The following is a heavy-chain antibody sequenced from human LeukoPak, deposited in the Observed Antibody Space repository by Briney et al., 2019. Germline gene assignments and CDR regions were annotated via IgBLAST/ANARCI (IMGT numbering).Heavy chain of an antibody. J-gene: IGHJ5*02. CDR1: GYTFTGYY. Sequence: ASVKVSCKASGYTFTGYYMHWVRQAPGQGLEWMGIINPSGGSTNYAQKFQGRVTMTRDMSTSTVYMELSSLRSEDTAVYYCARTRGANWFDPWGQGTLVTVSS. CDR2: INPSGGST. V-gene: IGHV1-46*01. CDR3: ARTRGANWFDP.